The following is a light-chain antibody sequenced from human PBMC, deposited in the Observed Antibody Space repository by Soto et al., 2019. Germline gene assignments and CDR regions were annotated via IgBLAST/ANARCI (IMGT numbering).Light chain of an antibody. J-gene: IGKJ1*01. Sequence: DIDMTQSPSIVSASVGDRGTITCRSSQTITNWLAWYQQKPGKAPRLLIYDASSLESWVPSRFSGSGSGTEFTLTISRLQPDDFATYYCQHCGSYGTFGQGTKVDIK. CDR1: QTITNW. V-gene: IGKV1-5*01. CDR3: QHCGSYGT. CDR2: DAS.